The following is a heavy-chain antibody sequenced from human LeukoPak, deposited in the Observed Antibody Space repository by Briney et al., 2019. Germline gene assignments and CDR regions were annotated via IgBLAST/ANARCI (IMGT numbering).Heavy chain of an antibody. D-gene: IGHD2-2*01. Sequence: ASVKVSCKASRYTFTSYDINWVRQATGQGLEWMGWMNPNSGNTGYAQKFQGRVTMTRNTSISTAYMELSSLRSEDTAVYYCARDSVGRVPAAMDYWGQGTLVTVSS. CDR2: MNPNSGNT. V-gene: IGHV1-8*01. CDR3: ARDSVGRVPAAMDY. CDR1: RYTFTSYD. J-gene: IGHJ4*02.